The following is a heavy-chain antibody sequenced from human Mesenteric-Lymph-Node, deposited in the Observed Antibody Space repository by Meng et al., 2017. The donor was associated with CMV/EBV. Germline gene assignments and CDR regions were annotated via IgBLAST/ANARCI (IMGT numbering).Heavy chain of an antibody. CDR1: GYTFTGYY. CDR3: GRAYDFWSGYYGY. J-gene: IGHJ4*02. CDR2: INPNSGGT. Sequence: ASVKVSCKASGYTFTGYYMHWVRQAPGQGLEWMGWINPNSGGTNYAQKFQGRVTMTRDTSISTAYMGLSRLRSDDTAVYYCGRAYDFWSGYYGYWGQGTLVTVSS. V-gene: IGHV1-2*02. D-gene: IGHD3-3*01.